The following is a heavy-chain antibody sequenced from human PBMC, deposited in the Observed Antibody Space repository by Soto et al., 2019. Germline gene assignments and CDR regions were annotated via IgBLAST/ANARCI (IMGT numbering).Heavy chain of an antibody. CDR3: ARESDGDYPDY. J-gene: IGHJ4*02. CDR2: IHHSGNS. V-gene: IGHV4-4*02. Sequence: QVQLQESGPGLVKPSGTLSLICAVSGDSISSSNWWSWVRQPPGKGLEWIGEIHHSGNSTYNPSLKIRVTISIDESKNQLSLKLNSVTAADTAVYYCARESDGDYPDYWGQGTLVTVSS. CDR1: GDSISSSNW. D-gene: IGHD4-17*01.